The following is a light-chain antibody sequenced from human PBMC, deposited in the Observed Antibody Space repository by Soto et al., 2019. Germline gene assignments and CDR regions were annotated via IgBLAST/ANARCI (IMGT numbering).Light chain of an antibody. J-gene: IGKJ5*01. Sequence: ELVMTQSPATLSVSPGERATLSCRASQTVSRNLAWYQQRPGQAPRLLIYDISNGATGVPARFSGSGSETEFTLTVNRLEPEDFAVYYCQQYESSPITFGQGTRLEIK. V-gene: IGKV3-15*01. CDR1: QTVSRN. CDR3: QQYESSPIT. CDR2: DIS.